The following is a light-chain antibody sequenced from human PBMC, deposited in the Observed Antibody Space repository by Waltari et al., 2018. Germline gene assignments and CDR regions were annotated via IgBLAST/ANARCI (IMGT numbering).Light chain of an antibody. CDR2: RSS. J-gene: IGKJ1*01. Sequence: DVQMTQVPSSLSASVGETITDNCRANQTVSNFLNWFQQIPGRAPRLLIYRSSTLQNGVSSRFSGSGSGTEFTLTITSLQREDFATYFCQQVNSYPRTFGQGTRVEVK. CDR1: QTVSNF. V-gene: IGKV1-39*01. CDR3: QQVNSYPRT.